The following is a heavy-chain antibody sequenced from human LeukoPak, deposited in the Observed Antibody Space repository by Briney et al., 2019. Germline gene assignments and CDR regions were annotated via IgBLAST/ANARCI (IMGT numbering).Heavy chain of an antibody. CDR3: AKDLRDGYNSPDY. Sequence: HSGGSLRLSCAASGFTFSSYGMHWVRQAPGKGLEWVAVISYDGSNKYYADSVKGRFTISRDNSKNTLYLQMNSLRAEDTAVYYCAKDLRDGYNSPDYWGQGTLVTVSS. CDR2: ISYDGSNK. V-gene: IGHV3-30*18. J-gene: IGHJ4*02. D-gene: IGHD5-24*01. CDR1: GFTFSSYG.